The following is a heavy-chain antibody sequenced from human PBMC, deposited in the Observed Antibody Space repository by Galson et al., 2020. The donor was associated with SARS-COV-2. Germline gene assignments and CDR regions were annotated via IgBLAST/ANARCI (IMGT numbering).Heavy chain of an antibody. V-gene: IGHV4-59*01. Sequence: SQTLSLTCTVSGGSIRSYYWRWIRQPPGKGLEWIGYNYYSGSTNHNPSLTSRVTISIDTSKNQFPLRLSSVTAADTAVYYCAGFRFYFRNYYGLDVWGQGTTVTVSS. D-gene: IGHD1-26*01. CDR2: NYYSGST. CDR1: GGSIRSYY. J-gene: IGHJ6*02. CDR3: AGFRFYFRNYYGLDV.